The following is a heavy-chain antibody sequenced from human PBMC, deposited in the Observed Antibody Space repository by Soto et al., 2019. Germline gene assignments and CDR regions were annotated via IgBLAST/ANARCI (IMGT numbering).Heavy chain of an antibody. V-gene: IGHV3-21*01. CDR2: ISSSSSYI. J-gene: IGHJ4*02. Sequence: EVQLVESGGGLVKPGGSLRLSCAASGFTFSSYSMNWVRQAPGKGLEWVSSISSSSSYIYYADSVKGRFTISRDNAKNSLYQQMNSLRAEDTAVYYCARVGEMAPNDYWGQGTLVTVSS. D-gene: IGHD3-16*01. CDR3: ARVGEMAPNDY. CDR1: GFTFSSYS.